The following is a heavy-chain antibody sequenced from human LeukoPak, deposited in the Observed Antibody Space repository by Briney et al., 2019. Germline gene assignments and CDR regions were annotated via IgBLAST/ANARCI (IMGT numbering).Heavy chain of an antibody. Sequence: PGGSLRLSCAASGFTFSSYAMHWVRQAPGKGLEWVAVISYDGSNKYYADSVKGRFTISRDNSKNTLYLQMNSLRAEDTAVYYCAKDKSSGWYENAFDIWGQGTMVTVSS. J-gene: IGHJ3*02. D-gene: IGHD6-19*01. CDR2: ISYDGSNK. CDR3: AKDKSSGWYENAFDI. CDR1: GFTFSSYA. V-gene: IGHV3-30-3*01.